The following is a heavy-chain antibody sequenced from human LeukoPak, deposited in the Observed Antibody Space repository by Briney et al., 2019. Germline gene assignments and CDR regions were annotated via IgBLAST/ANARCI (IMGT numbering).Heavy chain of an antibody. Sequence: GASVKVSCKASGYTLSEYGISWVRQAPGQGLEWVGWITTYNGEKIYSQKLQGRVTMTTDTSTSTAYMELRSLRSDDTAVYYCAILRGVVPRGYWGQGTLVTVSS. CDR2: ITTYNGEK. V-gene: IGHV1-18*01. CDR3: AILRGVVPRGY. CDR1: GYTLSEYG. J-gene: IGHJ4*02. D-gene: IGHD3-3*01.